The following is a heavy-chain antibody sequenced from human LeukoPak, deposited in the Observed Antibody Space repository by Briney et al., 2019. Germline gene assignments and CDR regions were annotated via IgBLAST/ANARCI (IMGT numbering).Heavy chain of an antibody. CDR1: GGTFSSYA. V-gene: IGHV1-69*01. CDR3: ARVDIVVVPAAMNWYYYGMDV. D-gene: IGHD2-2*01. Sequence: ASVKVSCKASGGTFSSYAISWVRQAPGQELEWTGGIIPILGTANYAQKFQGRVTTTADESTSTAYMELSSLRSEDTAVYYCARVDIVVVPAAMNWYYYGMDVWGQGTTVTVSS. CDR2: IIPILGTA. J-gene: IGHJ6*02.